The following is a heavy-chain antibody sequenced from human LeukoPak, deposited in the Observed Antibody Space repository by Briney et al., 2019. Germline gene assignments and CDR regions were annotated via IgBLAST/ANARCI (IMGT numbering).Heavy chain of an antibody. CDR3: ARRLTQYDCFDP. V-gene: IGHV6-1*01. D-gene: IGHD2-2*01. Sequence: HSQTLSLTCAISGDSVSSNSVTWNWIRQSPSRGLEWLGRTYYRSTWYNDYAVSVRGRITVNPDTSKNQFSPHLNSVTPEDTAVYYCARRLTQYDCFDPWGQGILVTVSS. CDR2: TYYRSTWYN. CDR1: GDSVSSNSVT. J-gene: IGHJ5*02.